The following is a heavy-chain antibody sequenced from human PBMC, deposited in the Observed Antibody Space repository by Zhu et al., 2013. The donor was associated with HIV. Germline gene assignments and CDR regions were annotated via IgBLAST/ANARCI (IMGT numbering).Heavy chain of an antibody. J-gene: IGHJ4*02. D-gene: IGHD2-15*01. CDR1: GYTFTSYY. CDR3: ASGWWQTSPFNY. CDR2: INPSGGTT. Sequence: QVQLVQSGAEVKKPGASVKVSCKASGYTFTSYYMHWVRQAPGQGLEWMGIINPSGGTTSYAQKFQGRVIMTRDTSTSTVYMELSSLRSEDTAVYYCASGWWQTSPFNYWGQGTLVTVSS. V-gene: IGHV1-46*01.